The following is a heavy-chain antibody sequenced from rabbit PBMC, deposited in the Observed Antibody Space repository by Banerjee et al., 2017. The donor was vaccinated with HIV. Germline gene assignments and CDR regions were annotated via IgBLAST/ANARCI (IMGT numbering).Heavy chain of an antibody. CDR1: GVSFSSSSY. J-gene: IGHJ6*01. Sequence: QSLEESGGDLVKPGASLTLTCTASGVSFSSSSYVCWVRQAPGKGLEWIACIYAGSGGFTYYASWAKGRFTVSKTSSTTVTLQMTRLTAADTATYFCARDTSSSFSSCGMDLWGPGTLVTVS. V-gene: IGHV1S40*01. CDR2: IYAGSGGFT. D-gene: IGHD1-1*01. CDR3: ARDTSSSFSSCGMDL.